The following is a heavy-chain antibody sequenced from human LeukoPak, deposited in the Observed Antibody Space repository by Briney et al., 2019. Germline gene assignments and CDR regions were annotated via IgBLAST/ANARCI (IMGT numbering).Heavy chain of an antibody. CDR3: ARLRREWELERYYFDY. J-gene: IGHJ4*02. D-gene: IGHD1-26*01. V-gene: IGHV4-59*11. CDR2: IYYSGST. Sequence: SETLSLTCSVSGVSISSHYWAWIRQPAGKGLEWIGYIYYSGSTNYNPSLKSRVTISVDTSKNQFSLKLSSVTAADTAVYYCARLRREWELERYYFDYWGQGTLVTVSS. CDR1: GVSISSHY.